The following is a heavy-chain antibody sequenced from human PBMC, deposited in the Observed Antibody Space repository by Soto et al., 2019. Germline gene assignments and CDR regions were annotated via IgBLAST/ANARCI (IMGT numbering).Heavy chain of an antibody. CDR3: AKVGIAARKGGMDV. CDR2: ISGSGGST. Sequence: PGGSLRLSCAASGFTFSSYAMSWVRQAPGKGLEWVSAISGSGGSTYYADSVKGRFTISRDNSKNTLYLQMNSLRAEDTAVYYCAKVGIAARKGGMDVWGQGTTVTVSS. CDR1: GFTFSSYA. J-gene: IGHJ6*02. V-gene: IGHV3-23*01. D-gene: IGHD6-6*01.